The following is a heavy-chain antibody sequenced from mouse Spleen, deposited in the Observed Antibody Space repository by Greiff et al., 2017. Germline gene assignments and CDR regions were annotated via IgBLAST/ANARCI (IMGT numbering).Heavy chain of an antibody. V-gene: IGHV5-4*02. CDR2: ISDGGSYT. CDR3: ARDYYYGSSPLGY. D-gene: IGHD1-1*01. CDR1: GFTFSDYY. Sequence: EVMLVESGGGLVKPGGSLKLSCAASGFTFSDYYMYWVRQTPEKRLEWVATISDGGSYTYYPDSVKGRFTISRDNAKNNLYLQMSSLKSEDTAMYYCARDYYYGSSPLGYWGQGTTLTVSS. J-gene: IGHJ2*01.